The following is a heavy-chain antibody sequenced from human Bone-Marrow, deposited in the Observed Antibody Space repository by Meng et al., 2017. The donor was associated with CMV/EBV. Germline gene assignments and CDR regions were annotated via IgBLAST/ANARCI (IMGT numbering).Heavy chain of an antibody. CDR2: INSDGSST. D-gene: IGHD1-1*01. V-gene: IGHV3-74*01. Sequence: GESLKISCAASGFTFDDYAMHWVRQAPGKGLVWVSRINSDGSSTSYADSVKGRFTISRDNAKNTLYLQMNSLRAEDTAVYYCARAAVERRGLDYWGQGTLVTVSS. J-gene: IGHJ4*02. CDR3: ARAAVERRGLDY. CDR1: GFTFDDYA.